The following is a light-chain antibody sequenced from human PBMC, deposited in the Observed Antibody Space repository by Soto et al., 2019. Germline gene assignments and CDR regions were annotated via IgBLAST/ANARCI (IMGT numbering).Light chain of an antibody. CDR2: DAS. CDR1: QSISSW. J-gene: IGKJ5*01. V-gene: IGKV1-5*01. CDR3: QQENSYPIT. Sequence: DIQMTQSPSTLSAXVXDXVTITCRASQSISSWLAWYQQKPGKAPKLLIYDASSLESGVPSRFSGSGSGTEFTLTISSLQPDDFATYYCQQENSYPITFGQGTRLEIK.